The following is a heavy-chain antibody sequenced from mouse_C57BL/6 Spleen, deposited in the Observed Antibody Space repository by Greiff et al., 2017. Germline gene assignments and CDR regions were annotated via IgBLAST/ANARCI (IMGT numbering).Heavy chain of an antibody. D-gene: IGHD2-2*01. CDR2: IDPSDSDT. V-gene: IGHV1-52*01. J-gene: IGHJ3*01. CDR3: ARLFAGVTTKGFAY. Sequence: QVQLQQPGAELVRPGSSVKLSCKASGYTFTSYWMHWVKQRPIQGLEWIGNIDPSDSDTHYNQKFKDKATLTVDKSSSTAYMPLSSLTSDDSAVYYCARLFAGVTTKGFAYWGQGTLVTVSA. CDR1: GYTFTSYW.